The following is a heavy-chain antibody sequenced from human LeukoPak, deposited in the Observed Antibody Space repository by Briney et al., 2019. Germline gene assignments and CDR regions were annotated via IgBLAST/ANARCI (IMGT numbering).Heavy chain of an antibody. Sequence: GGSLRLSCAASGFTFRSYSMNWVRQAPGKGLEWISYITSGSSPIYYAGSVKGRFTITRDNAKNSLYLQMNSLRDEDTAVYYCARRAYGDDSFDYWGQGTLVTVSS. D-gene: IGHD4-17*01. V-gene: IGHV3-48*02. CDR1: GFTFRSYS. CDR2: ITSGSSPI. CDR3: ARRAYGDDSFDY. J-gene: IGHJ4*02.